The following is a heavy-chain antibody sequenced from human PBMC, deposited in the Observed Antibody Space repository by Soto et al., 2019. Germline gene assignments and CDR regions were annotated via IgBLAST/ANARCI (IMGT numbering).Heavy chain of an antibody. J-gene: IGHJ6*02. CDR1: GFTVSSNY. Sequence: QPGGSLRLSCAASGFTVSSNYMSWVRQAPGKGLEWVSVIYSGGSTYYADSVKGRFTISRHNSKNTLYLQMNSLRAEDTAVYYCARDLLDYDILTGYGYYGMEVWGQGTTVTVSS. CDR3: ARDLLDYDILTGYGYYGMEV. V-gene: IGHV3-53*04. D-gene: IGHD3-9*01. CDR2: IYSGGST.